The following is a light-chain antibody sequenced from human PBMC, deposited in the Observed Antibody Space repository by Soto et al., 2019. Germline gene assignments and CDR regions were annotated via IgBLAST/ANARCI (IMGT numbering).Light chain of an antibody. CDR3: QQYNNWPPLT. CDR2: GAS. CDR1: QSVSSN. J-gene: IGKJ4*01. V-gene: IGKV3-15*01. Sequence: EIVMTQSPATLSVSPGERATLSCRASQSVSSNLAWYQQKPGQAPRLLIYGASTRATGIPARFSDSWSGTAFNLPISSPQSEEFSVYYCQQYNNWPPLTFGGGTKLEIK.